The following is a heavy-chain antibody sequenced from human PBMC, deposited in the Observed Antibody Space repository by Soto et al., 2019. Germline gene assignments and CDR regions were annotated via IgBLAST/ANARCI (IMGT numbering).Heavy chain of an antibody. J-gene: IGHJ3*01. V-gene: IGHV4-4*07. D-gene: IGHD7-27*01. CDR2: ISATGTT. CDR1: GDSMTNYY. Sequence: QVQLQESGPGVVEPSETLSLTCTVSGDSMTNYYWSWIRQSAEKGLEWIGRISATGTTTSIPSLKSRITLSVDTAKNHFSLNLNFVTAADPAVYFCASDHWGAADLGGQGTVVTVS. CDR3: ASDHWGAADL.